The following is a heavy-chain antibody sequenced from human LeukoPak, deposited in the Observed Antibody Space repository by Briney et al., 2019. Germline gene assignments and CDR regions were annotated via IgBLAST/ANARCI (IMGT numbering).Heavy chain of an antibody. J-gene: IGHJ4*02. D-gene: IGHD3-22*01. CDR1: GFTFSTYS. V-gene: IGHV3-21*01. CDR2: ISSSSSYI. CDR3: ARGTSDYYDSSGYLVNYFDY. Sequence: PGGSLRLSCAASGFTFSTYSMNWVRQAPGKGLEWVSSISSSSSYIYYAQSVKGRFTISRDNAKSSLHLQMNSLRAEDTAVYYCARGTSDYYDSSGYLVNYFDYWGQGTLVTVSS.